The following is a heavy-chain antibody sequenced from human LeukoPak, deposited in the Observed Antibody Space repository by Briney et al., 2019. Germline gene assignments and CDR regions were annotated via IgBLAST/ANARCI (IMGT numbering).Heavy chain of an antibody. V-gene: IGHV4-39*01. CDR2: IYYSGST. D-gene: IGHD3-9*01. CDR3: ARRRYYDILTGYLVGYFDY. J-gene: IGHJ4*02. CDR1: GGSISSYY. Sequence: SETLSLTCTVSGGSISSYYWGWIRQPPGKGLEWIGSIYYSGSTYYNPSLKSRVTISVDTSKNQFSLKLSSVTAADTAVYYCARRRYYDILTGYLVGYFDYWGQGTLVTVSS.